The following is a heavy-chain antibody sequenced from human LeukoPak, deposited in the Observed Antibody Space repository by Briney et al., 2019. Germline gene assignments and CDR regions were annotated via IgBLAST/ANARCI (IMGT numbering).Heavy chain of an antibody. V-gene: IGHV1-69*04. D-gene: IGHD6-19*01. CDR3: ARDLGSGWTGYFDY. CDR1: GYTFTNYG. J-gene: IGHJ4*02. CDR2: IIPILGIA. Sequence: GASVKVSCKASGYTFTNYGITWVRQAPGQGLEWMGRIIPILGIANYAQKFQGRVTITADESTSTAYMELSSLRSEDTAVYYCARDLGSGWTGYFDYWGQGTLVTVSS.